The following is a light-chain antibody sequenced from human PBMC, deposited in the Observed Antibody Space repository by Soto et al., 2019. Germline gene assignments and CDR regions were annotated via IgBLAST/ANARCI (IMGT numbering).Light chain of an antibody. CDR3: SSYTSSSPHVV. Sequence: QSALTQPASVPGSPGQSITISCTGTSSDVGGYNYVSWYQQHPGKAPKLMIYEVSNRPSGVSNRFSGSKSGNTASLTISGLQAEDEADYCCSSYTSSSPHVVFGGGTKLTVL. V-gene: IGLV2-14*01. J-gene: IGLJ2*01. CDR1: SSDVGGYNY. CDR2: EVS.